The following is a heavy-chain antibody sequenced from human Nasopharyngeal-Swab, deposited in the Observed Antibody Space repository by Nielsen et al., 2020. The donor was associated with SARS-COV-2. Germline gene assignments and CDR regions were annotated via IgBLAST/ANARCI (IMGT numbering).Heavy chain of an antibody. CDR2: ISNSGSTI. CDR1: GFTFSDYY. J-gene: IGHJ2*01. Sequence: GESLKISCAASGFTFSDYYMSWIRQAPGKGLEWVSYISNSGSTIYYADSVKGRFTISRDNAKNSVYLQMNSLRAEDTAVYYCARDGNLRTVRYFDLWGRGSLVTVSS. V-gene: IGHV3-11*04. D-gene: IGHD4-17*01. CDR3: ARDGNLRTVRYFDL.